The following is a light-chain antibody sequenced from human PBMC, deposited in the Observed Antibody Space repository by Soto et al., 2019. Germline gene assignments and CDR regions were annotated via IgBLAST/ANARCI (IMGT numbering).Light chain of an antibody. CDR3: QHFNEWPPEYT. Sequence: EKVMTQSPDTLSVSPGERVTLSCRASQSISTNLAWYQQKPGQVPRLLIYGASTRATGIPARFSGSGSGTEFTLTISSLQSEDFAVYYCQHFNEWPPEYTFGQGIKLEIK. CDR2: GAS. V-gene: IGKV3-15*01. CDR1: QSISTN. J-gene: IGKJ2*01.